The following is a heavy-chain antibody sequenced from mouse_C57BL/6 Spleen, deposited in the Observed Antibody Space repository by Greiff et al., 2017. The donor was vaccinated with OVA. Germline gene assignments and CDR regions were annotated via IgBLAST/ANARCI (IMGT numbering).Heavy chain of an antibody. CDR2: ISSGGSYT. Sequence: EVQLVESGGDLVKPGGSLKLSCAASGFTFSSYGMSWVRQTPDKRLEWVATISSGGSYTYYPDSVKGRFTISRDNAKNTLYLQMSSLKSEDTAMYYCARQGDYGSSPDFDYWGQGTTLTVSS. CDR1: GFTFSSYG. CDR3: ARQGDYGSSPDFDY. D-gene: IGHD1-1*01. V-gene: IGHV5-6*01. J-gene: IGHJ2*01.